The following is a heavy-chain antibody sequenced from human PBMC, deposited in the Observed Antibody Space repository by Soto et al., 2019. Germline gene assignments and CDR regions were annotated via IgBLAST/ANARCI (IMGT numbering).Heavy chain of an antibody. D-gene: IGHD3-22*01. CDR1: GFTFSSYA. V-gene: IGHV3-15*01. CDR3: TTEIDYYDSSGYYYERLSDY. J-gene: IGHJ4*02. Sequence: GGSLRLSCAASGFTFSSYAMHWVRQAPGKGLEWVGRIKSKTDGGTTDYAAPVKGRFTISRDESKNTLYLQMNSLKTEDTAVYYCTTEIDYYDSSGYYYERLSDYWGQGTLVTVSS. CDR2: IKSKTDGGTT.